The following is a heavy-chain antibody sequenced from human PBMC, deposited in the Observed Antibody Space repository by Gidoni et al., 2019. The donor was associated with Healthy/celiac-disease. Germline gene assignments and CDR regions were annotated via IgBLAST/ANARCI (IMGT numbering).Heavy chain of an antibody. CDR3: ARWAGSGSYYNVNWFDP. J-gene: IGHJ5*02. V-gene: IGHV4-59*01. Sequence: QVQLQESGPGLVKPSETLSLTCTVPGGSISSYYWSWIRQPPGQGLEWIGYIYYSGSTNYNPSLKSRVTISVDTSKNQFSLKLSSVTAADTAVYYCARWAGSGSYYNVNWFDPWGQGTLVTVSS. CDR1: GGSISSYY. CDR2: IYYSGST. D-gene: IGHD3-10*01.